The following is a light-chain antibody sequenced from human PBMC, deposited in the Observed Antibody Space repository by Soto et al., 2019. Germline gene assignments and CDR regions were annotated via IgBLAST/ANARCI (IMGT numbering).Light chain of an antibody. Sequence: DIVMTQSPLSLPVTPGEPASISCRSSQSLLHSNGYNYLDWYLQKPGQSPQLLIYLGSNRASGVPDRFSGSGSGTDFTLKISRVEAEDVGVYCCMQALQSPWTFGQGTKVEIK. CDR3: MQALQSPWT. J-gene: IGKJ1*01. V-gene: IGKV2-28*01. CDR2: LGS. CDR1: QSLLHSNGYNY.